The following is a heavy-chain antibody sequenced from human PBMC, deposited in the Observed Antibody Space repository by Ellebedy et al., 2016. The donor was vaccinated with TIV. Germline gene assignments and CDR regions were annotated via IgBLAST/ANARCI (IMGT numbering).Heavy chain of an antibody. CDR3: AKEEGFYGSGRGAFNI. V-gene: IGHV3-53*01. D-gene: IGHD3-10*01. J-gene: IGHJ3*02. Sequence: LSLTXAVSGFSVSSSYMNWVRQAPGKGLDWVSIIYRGGDIDYADSVKGRFTTSRDNSKNTLHLQMDSLRVEDTAVYYCAKEEGFYGSGRGAFNIWGQGTTVTVSS. CDR1: GFSVSSSY. CDR2: IYRGGDI.